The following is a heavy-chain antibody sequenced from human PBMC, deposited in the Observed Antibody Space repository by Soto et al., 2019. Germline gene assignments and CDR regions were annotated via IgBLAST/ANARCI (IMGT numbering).Heavy chain of an antibody. J-gene: IGHJ3*02. Sequence: SETLALSCTVSTGSLSSSAYSWSCILQPPGKGLEWIGFIYQSGSTYYNPSLKSRVTMSLDRPKNQFSLKLSSVTAADTAVYYCARELLFYDSDGFSWDDAFDIWGQGTMVTVSS. V-gene: IGHV4-30-2*01. CDR3: ARELLFYDSDGFSWDDAFDI. CDR1: TGSLSSSAYS. D-gene: IGHD3-22*01. CDR2: IYQSGST.